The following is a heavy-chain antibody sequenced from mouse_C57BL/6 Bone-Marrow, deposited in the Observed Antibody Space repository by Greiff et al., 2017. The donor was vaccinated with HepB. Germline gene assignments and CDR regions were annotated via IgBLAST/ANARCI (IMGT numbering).Heavy chain of an antibody. Sequence: QVHVKQSGAELARPGASVKLSCKASGYTFTSYGISWVKQRTGQGLEWIGEIYPRSGNTYYNEKFKGKATLTADKSSSTAYMELRSLTSEDSAVYFCARSGWLLRYYAMDYWGQGTSVTVSS. J-gene: IGHJ4*01. D-gene: IGHD2-3*01. CDR1: GYTFTSYG. CDR2: IYPRSGNT. CDR3: ARSGWLLRYYAMDY. V-gene: IGHV1-81*01.